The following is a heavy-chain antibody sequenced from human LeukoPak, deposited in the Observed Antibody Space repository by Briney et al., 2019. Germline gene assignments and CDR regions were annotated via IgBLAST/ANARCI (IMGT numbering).Heavy chain of an antibody. CDR3: ARRRGDTAGGAFDI. J-gene: IGHJ3*02. D-gene: IGHD2-21*02. CDR2: IFPGDSDT. V-gene: IGHV5-51*01. CDR1: GYSFTSYW. Sequence: GESLKISCKGSGYSFTSYWIGWVRQMPGKGLEWVGVIFPGDSDTTYSPSFQGQVTISADRSISTAYLQWSSLKASDTALYFCARRRGDTAGGAFDIWGQGTMVTVSS.